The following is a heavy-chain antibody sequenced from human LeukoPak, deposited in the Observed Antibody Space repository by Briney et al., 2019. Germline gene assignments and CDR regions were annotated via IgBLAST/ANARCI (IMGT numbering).Heavy chain of an antibody. Sequence: SETLSLTCAVYGGSFSGYYWSWIRQPPGKGLEWIGEINHSGSTNYNPSLKSRVTISVDTSKNQFSLKLGSVTAADTAVYYCARGQVYFDYWGQGTLVTVSS. J-gene: IGHJ4*02. V-gene: IGHV4-34*01. CDR2: INHSGST. CDR1: GGSFSGYY. CDR3: ARGQVYFDY.